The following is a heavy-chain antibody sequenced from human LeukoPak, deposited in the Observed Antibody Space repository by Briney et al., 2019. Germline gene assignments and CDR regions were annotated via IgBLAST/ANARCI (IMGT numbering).Heavy chain of an antibody. CDR3: ARKDYGGNWFDP. Sequence: PSETLSLTCTVSGGSISSYYCSLIRQPPGKGLEWIGYIYTSGSTNYNPSLKSRVTISVDTSKNQFSLKLSSVTAADTAVYYCARKDYGGNWFDPWGQGTLVTVSS. CDR2: IYTSGST. D-gene: IGHD4-23*01. V-gene: IGHV4-4*09. J-gene: IGHJ5*02. CDR1: GGSISSYY.